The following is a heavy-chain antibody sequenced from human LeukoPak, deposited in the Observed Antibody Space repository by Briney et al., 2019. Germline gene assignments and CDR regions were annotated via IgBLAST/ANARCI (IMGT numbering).Heavy chain of an antibody. Sequence: YYMGWIRQAPGKGLEWIGSIYYSGSTNYNPSLKSRVTISVDTSKNQFSLKLSSVTAADTAVYYCARTTEGGYTYGYFYYYYMDVWGKGTTVTISS. CDR2: IYYSGST. CDR3: ARTTEGGYTYGYFYYYYMDV. J-gene: IGHJ6*03. CDR1: YY. D-gene: IGHD5-18*01. V-gene: IGHV4-39*07.